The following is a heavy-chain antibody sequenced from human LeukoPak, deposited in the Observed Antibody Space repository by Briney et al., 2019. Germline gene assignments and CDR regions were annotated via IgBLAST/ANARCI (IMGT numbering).Heavy chain of an antibody. Sequence: TSETLSLTCTVSGGSISSSSYYWGWIRQPPGKGLEWIGSIYYSGSTYYNPSLKSRVTISVDTSKNQFSLKLSSVTAADTAVYYCARDLHSSGCPFDYWGQGTLVTVSS. V-gene: IGHV4-39*07. CDR3: ARDLHSSGCPFDY. CDR1: GGSISSSSYY. CDR2: IYYSGST. D-gene: IGHD6-19*01. J-gene: IGHJ4*02.